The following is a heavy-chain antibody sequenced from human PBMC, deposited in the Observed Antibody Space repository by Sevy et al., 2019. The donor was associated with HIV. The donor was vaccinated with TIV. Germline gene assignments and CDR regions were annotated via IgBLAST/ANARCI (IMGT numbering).Heavy chain of an antibody. CDR3: ARAKKEVVPAAIGRYYFDY. D-gene: IGHD2-2*02. J-gene: IGHJ4*02. CDR2: IYYSGST. CDR1: GGSVSSGSYY. Sequence: SETLSLTCTVSGGSVSSGSYYWSWIRQPPGKGLEWLGYIYYSGSTNYNPSLKSRVTISVDTSKNQFSLKLSSVTAADTAVYYCARAKKEVVPAAIGRYYFDYWGQGTLVTVSS. V-gene: IGHV4-61*01.